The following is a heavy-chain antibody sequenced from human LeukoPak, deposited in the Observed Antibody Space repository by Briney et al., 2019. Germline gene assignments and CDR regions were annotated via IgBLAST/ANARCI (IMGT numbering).Heavy chain of an antibody. CDR1: GSRFTSYW. J-gene: IGHJ3*02. D-gene: IGHD3-16*02. Sequence: GESLKISCKGSGSRFTSYWISWVGQMPGKGLEWMGRIDPSDSYTNYSPSFQGHVTISADKSISTAYLQWSSLKASDTAMYYCARYRHDAFDIWGQGTMVTVSS. V-gene: IGHV5-10-1*01. CDR2: IDPSDSYT. CDR3: ARYRHDAFDI.